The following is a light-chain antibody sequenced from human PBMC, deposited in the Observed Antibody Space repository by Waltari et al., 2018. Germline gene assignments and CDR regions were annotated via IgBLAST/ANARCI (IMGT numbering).Light chain of an antibody. Sequence: SYELTQPPSVSVSPGQTARITCSGDALPKQYAYWYQQKPGQASVVVIYKDTERPSGSPERFSSAGSGTTWTLTISGVEAENEADYYCQSADSSGTYWVFGGGTKLTVL. V-gene: IGLV3-25*03. CDR2: KDT. J-gene: IGLJ3*02. CDR1: ALPKQY. CDR3: QSADSSGTYWV.